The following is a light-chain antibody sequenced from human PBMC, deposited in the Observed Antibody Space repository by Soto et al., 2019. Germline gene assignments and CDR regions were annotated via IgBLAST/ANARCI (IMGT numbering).Light chain of an antibody. CDR1: NSDIGAYNY. J-gene: IGLJ3*02. V-gene: IGLV2-8*01. Sequence: QSVLTQPPSASGSPGQSVTISCTGTNSDIGAYNYVSWYKHPPGEAPKLIIYEVNKRPSGVPDRFSAAKSGNTASLTVSGLQADDEADYYCCSYAGNSEVLFGGGTKLTVL. CDR2: EVN. CDR3: CSYAGNSEVL.